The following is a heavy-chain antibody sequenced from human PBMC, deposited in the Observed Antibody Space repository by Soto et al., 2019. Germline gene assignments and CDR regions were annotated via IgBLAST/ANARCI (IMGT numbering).Heavy chain of an antibody. CDR3: AKDGRGSGSHYNSFGY. CDR1: GFTVGNNY. J-gene: IGHJ4*02. V-gene: IGHV3-53*01. CDR2: IYSTGTT. D-gene: IGHD3-10*01. Sequence: EVQLVESGGGLIQPGGSLKLSCAASGFTVGNNYMSWVRQAPGKGLEWVSLIYSTGTTKYADSVKGRFTVSRDNAKNPPYLQMNSLGAGDTAVDFCAKDGRGSGSHYNSFGYWGQGTLVTVSS.